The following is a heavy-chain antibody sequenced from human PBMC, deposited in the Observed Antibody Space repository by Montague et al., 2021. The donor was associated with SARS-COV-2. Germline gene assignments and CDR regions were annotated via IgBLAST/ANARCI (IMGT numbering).Heavy chain of an antibody. J-gene: IGHJ3*02. CDR2: TSSSGRTI. Sequence: SLRLSCAASGFTFSSSEMNWVRQAPGKGLEWVSYTSSSGRTIYYADSVKGRFTISRDNAKNSLYLQMNSLRAEDTAVYYCARSYYYDSSGYYPDAFDIWGQGTMVTVSS. CDR1: GFTFSSSE. V-gene: IGHV3-48*03. D-gene: IGHD3-22*01. CDR3: ARSYYYDSSGYYPDAFDI.